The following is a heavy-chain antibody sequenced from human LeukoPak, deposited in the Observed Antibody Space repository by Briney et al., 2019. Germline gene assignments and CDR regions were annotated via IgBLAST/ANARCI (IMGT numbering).Heavy chain of an antibody. D-gene: IGHD3-10*01. V-gene: IGHV3-9*01. CDR2: ISWNSGSI. CDR3: AKPRGSYYKDPIDY. CDR1: GFTFDDYA. J-gene: IGHJ4*02. Sequence: GGSLRLSCAASGFTFDDYAMHWVRQAPGKGLEWVSGISWNSGSIGYADSVKGRFTISRDNAKNSLYLQMNSLRAEDTALYYCAKPRGSYYKDPIDYWGQGTLVTVSS.